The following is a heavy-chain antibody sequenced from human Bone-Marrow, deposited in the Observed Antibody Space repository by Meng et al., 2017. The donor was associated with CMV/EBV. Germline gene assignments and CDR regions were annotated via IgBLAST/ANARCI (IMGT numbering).Heavy chain of an antibody. J-gene: IGHJ5*02. CDR3: ARQFGVPTAWFDP. V-gene: IGHV5-51*01. CDR2: IYPGDSDT. Sequence: VESPKISCQGSGYNFTSYWIGWVRQMPGKGLEWKGIIYPGDSDTRYSPSFQGQVTISADKSISTAYLQWSSLKASDTAMYYCARQFGVPTAWFDPWGQGTLVTVSS. D-gene: IGHD3-3*01. CDR1: GYNFTSYW.